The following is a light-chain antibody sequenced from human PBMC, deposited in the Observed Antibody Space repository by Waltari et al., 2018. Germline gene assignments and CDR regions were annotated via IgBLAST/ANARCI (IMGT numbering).Light chain of an antibody. CDR3: SSYTSSSTLVV. J-gene: IGLJ2*01. CDR1: SSDVGGYHY. Sequence: QSALTQPASVSGSPGQSITIPCTGTSSDVGGYHYASCYQQHPGKAPKLMIYEVSNRPSGVSNRFSGSKSGNTASLTISGLQAEDEADYYCSSYTSSSTLVVFGGGTKLTVL. CDR2: EVS. V-gene: IGLV2-14*01.